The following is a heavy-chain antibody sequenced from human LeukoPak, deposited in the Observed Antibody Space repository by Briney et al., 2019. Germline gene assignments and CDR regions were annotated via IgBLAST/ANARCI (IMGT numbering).Heavy chain of an antibody. CDR2: FDPEDGET. V-gene: IGHV1-24*01. D-gene: IGHD6-19*01. J-gene: IGHJ6*03. CDR3: ATSPGSGWSYYYYYMDA. Sequence: ASVKVSCKVSGYALTELSMHWVRQAPGKGLEWMGGFDPEDGETIYAQKFQGRVTMTEDTSTDTAYMELSSLRSEDTAVYYCATSPGSGWSYYYYYMDAWGKGTTVTVSS. CDR1: GYALTELS.